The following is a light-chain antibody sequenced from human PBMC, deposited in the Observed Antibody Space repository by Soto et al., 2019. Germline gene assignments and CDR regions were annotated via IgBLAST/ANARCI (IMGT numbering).Light chain of an antibody. V-gene: IGKV1-39*01. Sequence: DIQMIQSPSSLSAFVGDRVTITCRASQTISGFLNWYQQKPGKAPGLLIHSASTLQSGVPSRFSGSGSGTEFTLTISSLQPEDFATYYCQQSYTTLGTFGQGTTVEIK. J-gene: IGKJ1*01. CDR1: QTISGF. CDR3: QQSYTTLGT. CDR2: SAS.